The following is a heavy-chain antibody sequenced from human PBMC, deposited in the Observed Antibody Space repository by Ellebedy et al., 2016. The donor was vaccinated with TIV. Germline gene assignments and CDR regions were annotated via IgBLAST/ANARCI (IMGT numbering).Heavy chain of an antibody. CDR3: ARRAMVRGVIVRWGAFDI. J-gene: IGHJ3*02. V-gene: IGHV1-24*01. Sequence: ASVKVSXXVSGYSLTELSMHWVRQAPGKGLEWMGGFDPEDGETIYAQKLQGRVTMTTDTSTSTAYMELRSLRSDDTAVYYCARRAMVRGVIVRWGAFDIWGQGTIVTVSS. D-gene: IGHD3-10*01. CDR2: FDPEDGET. CDR1: GYSLTELS.